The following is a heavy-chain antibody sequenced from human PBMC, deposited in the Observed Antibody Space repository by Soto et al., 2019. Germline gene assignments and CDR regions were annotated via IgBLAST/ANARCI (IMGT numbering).Heavy chain of an antibody. D-gene: IGHD6-19*01. CDR3: ARVDSSGWVDYFDY. Sequence: ASVKVPCKASGYTFTSYGISWVRQAPGQGLEWMGWISAYNGNTNYAQKLQGRVTMTTDTSTSTAYMELRSLRSDDTAVYYCARVDSSGWVDYFDYWGQGTLVTVSS. J-gene: IGHJ4*02. CDR2: ISAYNGNT. V-gene: IGHV1-18*01. CDR1: GYTFTSYG.